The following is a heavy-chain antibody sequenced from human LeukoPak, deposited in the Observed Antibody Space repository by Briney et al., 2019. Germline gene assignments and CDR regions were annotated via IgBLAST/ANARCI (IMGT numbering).Heavy chain of an antibody. Sequence: SETLSLTCTVSGYSISSGYYWGWIRQPPGKGLEWIGSTYHSGSTYYNPSLKSRVTMSVDTSKNQFSLKLSSVTAADTAVYYCARAVGSGSFQTYYYYMDVWGKGTTVTISS. D-gene: IGHD3-10*01. V-gene: IGHV4-38-2*02. J-gene: IGHJ6*03. CDR1: GYSISSGYY. CDR2: TYHSGST. CDR3: ARAVGSGSFQTYYYYMDV.